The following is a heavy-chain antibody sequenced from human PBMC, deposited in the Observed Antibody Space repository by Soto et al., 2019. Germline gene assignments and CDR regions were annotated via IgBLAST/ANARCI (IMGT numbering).Heavy chain of an antibody. Sequence: VQLLESGGGLVQPGASVKVSCKASGYTFTGYYMHWVRQAPGQGLEWMGWINPNSGGTNYAQKFQGWVTMTRDTSISTAYMELSRLRSDDTAVYYCARDLTGVAAAGDNWFDPWGQGTLVTVSS. CDR1: GYTFTGYY. D-gene: IGHD6-13*01. V-gene: IGHV1-2*04. CDR2: INPNSGGT. CDR3: ARDLTGVAAAGDNWFDP. J-gene: IGHJ5*02.